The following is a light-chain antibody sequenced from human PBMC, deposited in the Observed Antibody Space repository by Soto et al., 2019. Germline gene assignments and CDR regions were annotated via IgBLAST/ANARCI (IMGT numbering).Light chain of an antibody. CDR3: QQSYSKT. CDR2: AAS. J-gene: IGKJ1*01. CDR1: QSISSY. Sequence: DIQMTQSPSSLSASVGDRVTITCRASQSISSYLNWYQQKPGKAPKLLIYAASSLQSGVPSRFSGSGSGTDFTLTISSLLPEDFANYYCQQSYSKTFGQGTKV. V-gene: IGKV1-39*01.